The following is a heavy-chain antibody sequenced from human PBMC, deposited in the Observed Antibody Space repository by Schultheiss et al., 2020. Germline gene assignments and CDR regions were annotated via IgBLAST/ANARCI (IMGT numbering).Heavy chain of an antibody. D-gene: IGHD3-22*01. J-gene: IGHJ4*02. CDR3: ARGSRATTYYYDSSGYYLVRIWDY. CDR2: INHSGST. CDR1: GGSFSGYY. Sequence: GSLRLSCAVYGGSFSGYYWSWIRQPPGKGLEWIGEINHSGSTNYNPSLKSRVTISVDTSKNQFSLKLSSVTAADTAVYYCARGSRATTYYYDSSGYYLVRIWDYWSQGTLVTVSS. V-gene: IGHV4-34*01.